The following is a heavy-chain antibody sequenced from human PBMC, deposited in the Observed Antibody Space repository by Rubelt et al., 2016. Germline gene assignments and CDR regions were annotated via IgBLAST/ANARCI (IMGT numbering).Heavy chain of an antibody. V-gene: IGHV3-74*01. Sequence: RQWVRQVPGKGLVWVSRINGDGTIISYADSVKGRFTISRDNAKNTLFLQMNSLRAEDTAVYYCARGGGYSSSSFGYWGQGTLVTVSS. J-gene: IGHJ4*02. CDR2: INGDGTII. D-gene: IGHD6-6*01. CDR3: ARGGGYSSSSFGY.